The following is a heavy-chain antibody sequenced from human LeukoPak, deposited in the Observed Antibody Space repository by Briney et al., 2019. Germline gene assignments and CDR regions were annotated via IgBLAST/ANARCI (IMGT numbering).Heavy chain of an antibody. CDR2: IKQGGSEK. CDR1: GFTFSSYW. D-gene: IGHD3-10*01. Sequence: GGSLRLSCAASGFTFSSYWMSWVRQAPGKGLEWVANIKQGGSEKYCADSVKGRFTISRDDAKNSLYLQMNSLTAEDTAVYYCARLVREVTNFESWGQGTLVTVSS. J-gene: IGHJ4*02. CDR3: ARLVREVTNFES. V-gene: IGHV3-7*01.